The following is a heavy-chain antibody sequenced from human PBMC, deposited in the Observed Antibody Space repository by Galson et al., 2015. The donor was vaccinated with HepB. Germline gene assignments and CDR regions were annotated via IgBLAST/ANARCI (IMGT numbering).Heavy chain of an antibody. V-gene: IGHV3-64D*06. J-gene: IGHJ4*02. CDR3: VKSYDFWSGYRNNFDY. Sequence: SLRLSCAASGFTFTRYAIHWVRRAPGKGLEYVSAVSSTGGSTYYADSVKGRFTISRDNSKSTVYFQMSSLKPEDTAVYYCVKSYDFWSGYRNNFDYWGQGTLVTVSS. CDR2: VSSTGGST. CDR1: GFTFTRYA. D-gene: IGHD3-3*01.